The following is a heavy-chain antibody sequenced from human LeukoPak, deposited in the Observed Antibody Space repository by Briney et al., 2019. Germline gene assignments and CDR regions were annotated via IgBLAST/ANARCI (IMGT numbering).Heavy chain of an antibody. J-gene: IGHJ5*02. CDR3: TRRRGESPRSFDP. CDR2: INSDGSNT. Sequence: GGSLRLSCAASGFIFSSYWMYWVRQAPGKGLVWVAHINSDGSNTNYADSVKGRFTISRDNAENKVYLQMNSLGAEDTAVYYCTRRRGESPRSFDPWGQGTLVTVSS. D-gene: IGHD3-10*01. CDR1: GFIFSSYW. V-gene: IGHV3-74*01.